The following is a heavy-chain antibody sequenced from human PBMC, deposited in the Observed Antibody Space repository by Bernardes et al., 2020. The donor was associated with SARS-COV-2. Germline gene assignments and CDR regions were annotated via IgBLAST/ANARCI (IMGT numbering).Heavy chain of an antibody. CDR3: ARQSRYYGSGSYGMDV. J-gene: IGHJ6*02. CDR2: IYPGDSDT. Sequence: GGSLKISGKGSGYSFTSYWIGWVRQMPGKGLEWMGIIYPGDSDTRYSPSFQGQVTISADKSISTAYLQWSSLKASDTAMYYCARQSRYYGSGSYGMDVWGQGTTVTVSS. CDR1: GYSFTSYW. V-gene: IGHV5-51*01. D-gene: IGHD3-10*01.